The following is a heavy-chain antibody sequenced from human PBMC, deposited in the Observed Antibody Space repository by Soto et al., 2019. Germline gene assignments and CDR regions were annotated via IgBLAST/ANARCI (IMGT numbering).Heavy chain of an antibody. CDR3: ARGDSTDCSNGVCSFFYNHDMDV. CDR2: IIPIFGTA. Sequence: SVKVSCKASGGTFSSYAISWVRQAPGQGLEWMGGIIPIFGTANYAQKFQGRVTMTTDTSISTASMELTRLTSDDTAIYYCARGDSTDCSNGVCSFFYNHDMDVWGQGTTVTVSS. J-gene: IGHJ6*02. D-gene: IGHD2-8*01. V-gene: IGHV1-69*05. CDR1: GGTFSSYA.